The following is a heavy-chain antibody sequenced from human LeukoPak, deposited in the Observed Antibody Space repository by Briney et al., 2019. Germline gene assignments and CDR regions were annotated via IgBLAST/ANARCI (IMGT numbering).Heavy chain of an antibody. V-gene: IGHV4-34*01. CDR3: ARAGNYYYSSGYYSHFDY. CDR2: INHSGST. Sequence: PSETLSLTCAVYSGSFSGYYWSWIRQPPGKGLEWIGEINHSGSTNYNPSLKSRVTISVDTSKDQFSLKLSSVTAADTAVYYCARAGNYYYSSGYYSHFDYWGQGTLVTVSS. J-gene: IGHJ4*02. CDR1: SGSFSGYY. D-gene: IGHD3-22*01.